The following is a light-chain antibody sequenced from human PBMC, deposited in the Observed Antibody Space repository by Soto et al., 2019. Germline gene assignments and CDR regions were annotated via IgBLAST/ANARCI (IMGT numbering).Light chain of an antibody. CDR3: SSSTSSSTLVL. Sequence: QSVLTQPASVSGSPGQSIPISCTGTSSDVGGFNYVSWYQQHPGKAPKLMIFDVSSRPTGVSNRFSGSKSGNTASLTISGLQAEDEADYYCSSSTSSSTLVLFGGGTKVTVL. CDR1: SSDVGGFNY. J-gene: IGLJ2*01. V-gene: IGLV2-14*01. CDR2: DVS.